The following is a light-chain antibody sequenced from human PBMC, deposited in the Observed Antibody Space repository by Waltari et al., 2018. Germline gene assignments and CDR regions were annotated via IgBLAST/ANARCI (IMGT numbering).Light chain of an antibody. Sequence: DIEMTQSPSSLSASVGDRVTITCRASQNINNYVNWYQQKPMTAPRLLIYAASSLQSGVSSRVSGSGSGTDFTLTISSLQPEDFGSYYCQQSYSTPFTFGPGTRVDL. CDR2: AAS. V-gene: IGKV1-39*01. J-gene: IGKJ3*01. CDR3: QQSYSTPFT. CDR1: QNINNY.